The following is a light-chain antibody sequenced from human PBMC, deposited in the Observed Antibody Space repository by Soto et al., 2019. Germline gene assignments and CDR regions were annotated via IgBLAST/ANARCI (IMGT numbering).Light chain of an antibody. Sequence: EIVMTQSTATLSVSPGERAILSCRASQSVSNNLAWYQQKPGQAPSLLIYHASTRASGIPARFSGSGSGTEFTLTISSLQSEDFAVYYCQQYNEWPLTFGGGTKVEIK. CDR3: QQYNEWPLT. V-gene: IGKV3-15*01. J-gene: IGKJ4*01. CDR2: HAS. CDR1: QSVSNN.